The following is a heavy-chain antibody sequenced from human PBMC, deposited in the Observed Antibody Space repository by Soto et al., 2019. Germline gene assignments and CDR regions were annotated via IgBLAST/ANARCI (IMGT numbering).Heavy chain of an antibody. J-gene: IGHJ4*02. CDR1: GGSISSYY. Sequence: ASETLSLTCTVSGGSISSYYWSWIGQPPGKGLEWIGYIYYSGSTNYNPSLKSRVTISVDTSKNQFSLKLSSVTAADTAVYYCARESGIADPLDYWGQGTLVTVSS. D-gene: IGHD6-13*01. CDR3: ARESGIADPLDY. CDR2: IYYSGST. V-gene: IGHV4-59*01.